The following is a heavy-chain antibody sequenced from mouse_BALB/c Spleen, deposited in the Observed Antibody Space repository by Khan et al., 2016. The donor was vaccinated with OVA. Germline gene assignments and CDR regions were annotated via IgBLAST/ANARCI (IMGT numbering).Heavy chain of an antibody. CDR1: GYSITSDYA. CDR2: ISYRGNT. J-gene: IGHJ2*01. CDR3: ARVDGGYFDY. V-gene: IGHV3-2*02. Sequence: EVQLVESGPGLVKPSQSLSLICTVTGYSITSDYAWNWIRQFPGNKLEWLGFISYRGNTNYNPFLKSLISITRDTSKNQFFLHVKSVTTEDTATYYCARVDGGYFDYWCQDTTLTVSS. D-gene: IGHD2-3*01.